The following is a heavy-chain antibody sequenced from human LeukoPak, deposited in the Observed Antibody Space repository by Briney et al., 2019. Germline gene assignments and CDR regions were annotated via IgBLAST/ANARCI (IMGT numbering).Heavy chain of an antibody. Sequence: ASVKVSCKASGYTFTVYYIHWVRQAPGQGLEWMGWMNPNSGNTGYAQKFQGRVTMTRNTSISTAYMELSSLRSEDTAVYYCARGRSAGLYFDYWGQGTLVTVSS. CDR2: MNPNSGNT. V-gene: IGHV1-8*02. D-gene: IGHD3-10*01. J-gene: IGHJ4*02. CDR3: ARGRSAGLYFDY. CDR1: GYTFTVYY.